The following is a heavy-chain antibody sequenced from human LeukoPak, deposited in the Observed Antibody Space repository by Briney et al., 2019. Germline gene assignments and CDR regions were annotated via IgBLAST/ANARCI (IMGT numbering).Heavy chain of an antibody. D-gene: IGHD5-24*01. CDR2: VIPMFGPA. Sequence: SVRVSCTAPGGTFNSYGISWVRQAPGKGLEWMGGVIPMFGPAKYAQKFQGRATMTMDASTSTAYMELSSLRSEDTAVYYCARGVEMATIDAFDIWGQGTMVTVSS. V-gene: IGHV1-69*05. CDR3: ARGVEMATIDAFDI. J-gene: IGHJ3*02. CDR1: GGTFNSYG.